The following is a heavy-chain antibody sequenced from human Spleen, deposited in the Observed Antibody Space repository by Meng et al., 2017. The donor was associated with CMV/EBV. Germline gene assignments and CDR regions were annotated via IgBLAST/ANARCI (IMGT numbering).Heavy chain of an antibody. D-gene: IGHD4/OR15-4a*01. Sequence: GESLKISCKGSGYSFTNYWIDWVRQMPGRGLEWMGIISPGDSDTRYSPSFQGQVTISADKSISTAYLQWSSLKASDTAMYYCARQGTNYVRGRNWFDPWGQGTLVTVSS. CDR1: GYSFTNYW. CDR3: ARQGTNYVRGRNWFDP. CDR2: ISPGDSDT. V-gene: IGHV5-51*01. J-gene: IGHJ5*02.